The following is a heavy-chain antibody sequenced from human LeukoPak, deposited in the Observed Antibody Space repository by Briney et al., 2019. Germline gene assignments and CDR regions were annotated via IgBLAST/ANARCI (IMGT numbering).Heavy chain of an antibody. D-gene: IGHD5-12*01. Sequence: GRSLRLSCAASGFTFSSYGMHWVRQAPGKGLEWVAVISYDGSNKYYADSVKGRFTISRDNSKNTLYLQMNSLRAEDTAVYYCAKSTSPGGYDYYYYGMDVWGQGTTVTVSS. CDR1: GFTFSSYG. V-gene: IGHV3-30*18. CDR3: AKSTSPGGYDYYYYGMDV. J-gene: IGHJ6*02. CDR2: ISYDGSNK.